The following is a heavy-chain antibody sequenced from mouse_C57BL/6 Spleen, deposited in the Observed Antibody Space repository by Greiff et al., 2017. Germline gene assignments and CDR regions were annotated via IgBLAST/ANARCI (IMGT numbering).Heavy chain of an antibody. CDR2: FYPGSGSI. CDR1: GYTFTEST. J-gene: IGHJ2*01. CDR3: ARHEEELGYCDY. V-gene: IGHV1-62-2*01. D-gene: IGHD4-1*01. Sequence: QVQLKESGAELVKPGASVKLSCKASGYTFTESTIHWVKQRSGQGLEWIGWFYPGSGSIKYNEKFKDKATLTADKSSSAVYMELSRVTSEDSAVYFCARHEEELGYCDYWGQGTTLTVSS.